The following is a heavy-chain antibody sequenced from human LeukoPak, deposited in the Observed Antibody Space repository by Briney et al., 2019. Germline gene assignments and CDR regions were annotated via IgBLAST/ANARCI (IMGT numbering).Heavy chain of an antibody. CDR2: IYHSGST. CDR3: ASWGQWLPREYFQH. V-gene: IGHV4-38-2*01. Sequence: SETLSLTCAVSGYSISSGYYWGWIRQPPGKGLEWIGSIYHSGSTYYNPSLKSRVTISVDTSKNQFSLKLSSVTAADTAVYYCASWGQWLPREYFQHWGQGTLVTVS. D-gene: IGHD6-19*01. CDR1: GYSISSGYY. J-gene: IGHJ1*01.